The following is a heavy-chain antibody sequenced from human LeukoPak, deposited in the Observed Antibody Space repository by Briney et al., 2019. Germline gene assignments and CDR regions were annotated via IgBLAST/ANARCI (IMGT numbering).Heavy chain of an antibody. CDR1: GYTFTDFY. D-gene: IGHD3-10*01. Sequence: GASVKVSCKASGYTFTDFYIHWVRQAPGQGPEWMGWINLHRGATNYAQKFRGRVTMTRDTSISLVYMELSRLKSNDTDVYYCARDLRGSGYDPWGQGTLVTVSS. CDR3: ARDLRGSGYDP. CDR2: INLHRGAT. V-gene: IGHV1-2*02. J-gene: IGHJ5*02.